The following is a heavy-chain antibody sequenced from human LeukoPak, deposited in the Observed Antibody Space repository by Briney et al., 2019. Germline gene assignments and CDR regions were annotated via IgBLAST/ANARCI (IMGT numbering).Heavy chain of an antibody. J-gene: IGHJ4*02. Sequence: SETLSLTCTVSGGSISGYYWSWIRQPPGKGLEWIGYTYYSGSTNYNPSLKSRVTISVDTSKNQFSLKLSSVTAADTAVYYCARHDTHDSSGYYPLDYWGQGTLVTVFS. D-gene: IGHD3-22*01. CDR3: ARHDTHDSSGYYPLDY. CDR1: GGSISGYY. CDR2: TYYSGST. V-gene: IGHV4-59*08.